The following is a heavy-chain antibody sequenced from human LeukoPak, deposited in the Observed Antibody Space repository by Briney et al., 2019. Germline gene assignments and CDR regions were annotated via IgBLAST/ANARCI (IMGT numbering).Heavy chain of an antibody. CDR3: AKSSSGWVREIDY. J-gene: IGHJ4*02. Sequence: ASVKVSCKASGYTFTSYYMHWVRQAPRQGLEWMGIINSSGGSTSYAQKFQGRVTMTRDTSTSTVYMELSSLRSEDTAVYYCAKSSSGWVREIDYWGQGTLVTVSS. CDR2: INSSGGST. D-gene: IGHD6-19*01. CDR1: GYTFTSYY. V-gene: IGHV1-46*01.